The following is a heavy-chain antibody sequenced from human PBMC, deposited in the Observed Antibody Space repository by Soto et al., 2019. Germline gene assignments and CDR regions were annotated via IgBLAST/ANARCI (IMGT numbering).Heavy chain of an antibody. CDR1: GFTFSSYG. D-gene: IGHD3-22*01. CDR3: VTWRSWLLLHDAFDI. Sequence: QVQLVESGGGVVQPGRSLRLSCAASGFTFSSYGMHWVRQAPGKGLEWVAVIWYDGSNKYYADSVKGRFTISRDNSKNALYLQMNSLRAEDTAVYYCVTWRSWLLLHDAFDIWGQGTMVTVSS. V-gene: IGHV3-33*01. CDR2: IWYDGSNK. J-gene: IGHJ3*02.